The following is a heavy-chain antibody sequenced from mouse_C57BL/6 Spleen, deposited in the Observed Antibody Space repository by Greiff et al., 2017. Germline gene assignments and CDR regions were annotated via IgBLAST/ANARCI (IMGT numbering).Heavy chain of an antibody. J-gene: IGHJ4*01. D-gene: IGHD2-3*01. V-gene: IGHV10-1*01. CDR2: IRSKSNNYAT. Sequence: EVQGVESGGGLVQPKGSLKLSCAASGFSFNTYAMNWVRQAPGTGLEWVARIRSKSNNYATYYADSVKDRFTISRDDSESMLYLQMNNLKTEDTAMYYCVRHEGYYPYYYAIDYWGQGTSVTVSS. CDR3: VRHEGYYPYYYAIDY. CDR1: GFSFNTYA.